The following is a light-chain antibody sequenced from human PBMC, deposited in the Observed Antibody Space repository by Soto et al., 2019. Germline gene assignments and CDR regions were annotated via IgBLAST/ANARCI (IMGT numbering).Light chain of an antibody. Sequence: EIVLTQSPGTLSLSPGERATLSCRASQSVSSSYLAWYRQKPGQAPRLLIYGASSRATGIPDRFSGSGSGTDFTFTFSRLEPEDFAVYYCQQYGSSPATFGGGTKVDIK. CDR1: QSVSSSY. CDR2: GAS. J-gene: IGKJ4*01. V-gene: IGKV3-20*01. CDR3: QQYGSSPAT.